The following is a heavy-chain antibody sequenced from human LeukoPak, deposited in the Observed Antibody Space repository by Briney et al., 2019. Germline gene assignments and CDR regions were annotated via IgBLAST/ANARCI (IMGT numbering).Heavy chain of an antibody. D-gene: IGHD3-22*01. V-gene: IGHV4-39*02. CDR3: ARMFYYDSSGSYGYDWFHP. CDR1: GGSISSSCYY. Sequence: PSETLSLTCPVSGGSISSSCYYWGWIRQSPGKGLEWIGSVYFGGNTYYNPSLKSRLTIFVDTSKNHFSLKMTSVTAADTGVYYCARMFYYDSSGSYGYDWFHPWGEGTLVTVSS. CDR2: VYFGGNT. J-gene: IGHJ5*02.